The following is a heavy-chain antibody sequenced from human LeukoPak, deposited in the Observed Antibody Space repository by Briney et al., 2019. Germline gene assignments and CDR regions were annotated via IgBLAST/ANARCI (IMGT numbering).Heavy chain of an antibody. CDR2: IYHSGST. Sequence: SETLSLTCAVSGYSISSGYYWGWIRQPPGKGLEWIGSIYHSGSTYYNPSFKSRVTISVDTSKNQFSLKLSSVTAADTAVYYCQRGYSYGSFDYWGQGTLVTVSS. V-gene: IGHV4-38-2*01. J-gene: IGHJ4*02. CDR1: GYSISSGYY. CDR3: QRGYSYGSFDY. D-gene: IGHD5-18*01.